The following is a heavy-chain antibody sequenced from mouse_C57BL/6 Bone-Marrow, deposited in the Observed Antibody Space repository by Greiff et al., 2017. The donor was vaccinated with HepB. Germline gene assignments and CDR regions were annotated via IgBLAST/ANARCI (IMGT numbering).Heavy chain of an antibody. Sequence: VQLQQSGAELVRPGASVKLSCTASGFNIKDDYMHWVKQRPEQGLEWIGWIDPENGDTEYASKFQGKATITADTSSNTAYLQLSSLTSEDTAVYYCTTEGYYYGSSDWYFDVWGTGTTVTVSS. D-gene: IGHD1-1*01. CDR2: IDPENGDT. CDR1: GFNIKDDY. V-gene: IGHV14-4*01. CDR3: TTEGYYYGSSDWYFDV. J-gene: IGHJ1*03.